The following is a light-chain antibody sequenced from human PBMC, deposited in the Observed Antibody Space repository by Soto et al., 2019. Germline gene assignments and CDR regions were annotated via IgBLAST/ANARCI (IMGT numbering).Light chain of an antibody. CDR2: ATS. J-gene: IGKJ1*01. V-gene: IGKV3-15*01. Sequence: EFVMTQSPATLSVSPGERATLSCRAREHVVNSLAWYQQKPGQAPRLLIYATSRMATDVPARFSCSGSGTDFTRTIRSLQSEDFAVYYCRQYNKWPHTFGQGTKVEI. CDR1: EHVVNS. CDR3: RQYNKWPHT.